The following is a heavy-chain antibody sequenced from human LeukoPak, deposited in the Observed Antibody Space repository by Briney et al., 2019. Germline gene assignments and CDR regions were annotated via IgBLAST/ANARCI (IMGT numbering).Heavy chain of an antibody. D-gene: IGHD6-6*01. CDR3: ARESLRYSSSWIPYNWFDP. CDR1: GGSFSGYY. J-gene: IGHJ5*02. CDR2: INHSGST. Sequence: PSETLSLTCAVYGGSFSGYYWSWIRQPPGKGLEWIGEINHSGSTNYNPSLKRRVTISVDTSKNQFSLKLSSVTAADTAVYYCARESLRYSSSWIPYNWFDPWGQGTLVTVSS. V-gene: IGHV4-34*01.